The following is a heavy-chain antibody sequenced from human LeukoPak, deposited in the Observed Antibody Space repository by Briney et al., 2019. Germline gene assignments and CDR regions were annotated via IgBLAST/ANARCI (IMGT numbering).Heavy chain of an antibody. CDR2: IYYSGST. J-gene: IGHJ5*02. CDR1: GGSISSYY. CDR3: ARADRFSYWFDP. V-gene: IGHV4-59*01. Sequence: VKPSETLSLTCTVSGGSISSYYWSWIRQPPGKGLGWIGYIYYSGSTNYNPSLKSRVTISVDTSKNQFSLKLSSVTAADTAVYYCARADRFSYWFDPWGQGTLVTVSS.